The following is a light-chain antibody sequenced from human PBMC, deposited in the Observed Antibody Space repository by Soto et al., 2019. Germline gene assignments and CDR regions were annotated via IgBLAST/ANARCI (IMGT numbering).Light chain of an antibody. CDR3: QQYGSSPLT. J-gene: IGKJ4*01. Sequence: EIVLTQSPGILSLSPGERATLSCRASQSVSNDFLAWYQQKPGQAPRLLIYGASTRATDVPDRFSGSGSGADFTLSISRLEPEDFAVYYCQQYGSSPLTFGGGTKVEIK. CDR2: GAS. V-gene: IGKV3-20*01. CDR1: QSVSNDF.